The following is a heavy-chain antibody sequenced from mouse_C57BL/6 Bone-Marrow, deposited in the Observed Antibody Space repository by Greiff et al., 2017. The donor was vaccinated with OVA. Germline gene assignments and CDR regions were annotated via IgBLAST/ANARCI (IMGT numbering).Heavy chain of an antibody. Sequence: EVKLVESGGDLVKPGGSLKLSCAASGFTFSSYGMSWVRQTPDKRLEWVATISSGGSYTYYPDSVKGRFTISRDNAKNTLYLQMSSLKSEDTAMYYCARHGLLSYWGQGTLVTVSA. CDR1: GFTFSSYG. D-gene: IGHD2-1*01. V-gene: IGHV5-6*01. CDR3: ARHGLLSY. CDR2: ISSGGSYT. J-gene: IGHJ3*01.